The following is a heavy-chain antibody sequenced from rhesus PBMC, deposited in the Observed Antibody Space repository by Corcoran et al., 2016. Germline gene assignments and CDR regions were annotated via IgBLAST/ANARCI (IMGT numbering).Heavy chain of an antibody. D-gene: IGHD5-30*01. CDR2: IYGGSGST. Sequence: QVQLQESGPGLVKPSETLSLTCAVSGGSISSSNWLSWIRQSPGKGLELLGYIYGGSGSTSYNPSLKSRVTISTDTSKNQFSLKLSSVTAADTAVYYCARQESGYSGYSKESPSHYFDYWGQGVLVTVSS. V-gene: IGHV4-65*01. J-gene: IGHJ4*01. CDR3: ARQESGYSGYSKESPSHYFDY. CDR1: GGSISSSNW.